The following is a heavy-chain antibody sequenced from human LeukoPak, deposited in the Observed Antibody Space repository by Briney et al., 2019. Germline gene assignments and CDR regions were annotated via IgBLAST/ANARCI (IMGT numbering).Heavy chain of an antibody. J-gene: IGHJ4*02. CDR3: AKGSDYGGNSDYFDY. CDR1: GFTFSSYG. D-gene: IGHD4-23*01. CDR2: LSGSGGSK. Sequence: GGSLRLSCAASGFTFSSYGMSWIRQAPGKGLEWVSALSGSGGSKYYADSVKGRFTLSRDNSKNTLFLQMNSLRAEDTAVYYCAKGSDYGGNSDYFDYWGQGTLVTVSS. V-gene: IGHV3-23*01.